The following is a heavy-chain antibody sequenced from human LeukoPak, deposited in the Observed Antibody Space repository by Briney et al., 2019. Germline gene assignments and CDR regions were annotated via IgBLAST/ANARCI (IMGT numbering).Heavy chain of an antibody. V-gene: IGHV3-23*01. J-gene: IGHJ4*02. D-gene: IGHD3-22*01. CDR2: ISGSGGST. Sequence: GGSLRLSCAASGFTFSSYAMSWVRQAPGKGLECVSAISGSGGSTYYADSVKGRFTISRDNSKNTLYLQMNSLRAEDTAVYYCAKDHYYDSSGYWRRPFDYWGQGTLVTVSS. CDR1: GFTFSSYA. CDR3: AKDHYYDSSGYWRRPFDY.